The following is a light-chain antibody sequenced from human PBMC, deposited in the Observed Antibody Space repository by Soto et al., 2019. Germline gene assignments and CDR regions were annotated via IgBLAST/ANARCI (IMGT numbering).Light chain of an antibody. Sequence: DIQMTQSPCSLSASVGGRVTIPCRARQGISTYSNCQQQKPKNATHLLNYAASILRSGVPSRFSGSGSETDFTLTTSSLQPEDSATYSHQQSYSTPWTFGQGTKVDIK. CDR2: AAS. V-gene: IGKV1-39*01. CDR1: QGISTY. J-gene: IGKJ1*01. CDR3: QQSYSTPWT.